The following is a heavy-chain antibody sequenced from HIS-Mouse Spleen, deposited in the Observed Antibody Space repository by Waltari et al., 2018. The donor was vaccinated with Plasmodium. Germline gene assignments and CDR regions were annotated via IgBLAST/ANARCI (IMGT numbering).Heavy chain of an antibody. CDR1: GYTFTSYD. CDR3: ARESVGYCTNGVCYAFDI. CDR2: RNPNSGNT. J-gene: IGHJ3*02. V-gene: IGHV1-8*01. D-gene: IGHD2-8*01. Sequence: QVQLVQSGAEVKKPGASVKVSCKASGYTFTSYDINWVRQATGQGLEWMGWRNPNSGNTGYAQKFQGRVTMTRNTSISTAYMELSSLRSEDTAVYYCARESVGYCTNGVCYAFDIWGQGTMVTVSS.